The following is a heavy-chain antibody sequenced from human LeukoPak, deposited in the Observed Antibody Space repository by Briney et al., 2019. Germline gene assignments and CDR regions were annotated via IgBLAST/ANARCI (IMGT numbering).Heavy chain of an antibody. Sequence: GGSLRLSCAASGFTFTTYWMSWVRQAPGKGLEWVANIKQDGTEKYYVDSVKGRFTISSDNAKNSLYLQMNSLRVEDTAVYYCATTPYYYGSGSIDYWGQGTLVPVSS. CDR3: ATTPYYYGSGSIDY. J-gene: IGHJ4*02. V-gene: IGHV3-7*01. D-gene: IGHD3-10*01. CDR1: GFTFTTYW. CDR2: IKQDGTEK.